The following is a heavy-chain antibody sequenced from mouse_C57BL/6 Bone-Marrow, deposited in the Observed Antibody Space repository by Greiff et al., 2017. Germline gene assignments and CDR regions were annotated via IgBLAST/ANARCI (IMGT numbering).Heavy chain of an antibody. CDR3: ASEGGLRRRGYYYAMDY. CDR2: INPGSGGT. D-gene: IGHD2-4*01. Sequence: QVHVKQSGAELVRPGTSVKVSCKASGYAFTNYLIEWVKQRPGQGLEWIGVINPGSGGTNYNEKFKGKATLTADKSSSTAYMQLSSLTSEDSAVYFCASEGGLRRRGYYYAMDYWGQGTSGTVSS. J-gene: IGHJ4*01. CDR1: GYAFTNYL. V-gene: IGHV1-54*01.